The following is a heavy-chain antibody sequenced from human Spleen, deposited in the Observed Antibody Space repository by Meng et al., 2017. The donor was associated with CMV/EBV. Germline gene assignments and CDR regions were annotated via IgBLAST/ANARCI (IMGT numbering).Heavy chain of an antibody. Sequence: AVSGRACRSSSWWSWVRQPPGKGLEWIGEIDHSENTNYNPSLKSRVSISVDNSKNQFSLKVTSVTAADTAVYYCARAEYSGNYYEGDWGQGILVTVSS. J-gene: IGHJ4*02. D-gene: IGHD1-26*01. CDR1: GRACRSSSW. CDR3: ARAEYSGNYYEGD. V-gene: IGHV4-4*02. CDR2: IDHSENT.